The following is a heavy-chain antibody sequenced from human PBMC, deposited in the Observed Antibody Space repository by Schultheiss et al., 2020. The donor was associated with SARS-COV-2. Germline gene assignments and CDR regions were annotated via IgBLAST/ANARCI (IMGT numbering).Heavy chain of an antibody. J-gene: IGHJ6*02. D-gene: IGHD3-3*01. CDR1: GFTFSSYG. Sequence: GESLKISCAASGFTFSSYGMHWVRQAPGKGLEWVAVISYDGSNKYYADSVKGRFTISRDNAKNTLYLQMNSLRAEDTAVYYCARDTIFGVVGRVDYYYGMDVWGQGTTVTVSS. CDR2: ISYDGSNK. CDR3: ARDTIFGVVGRVDYYYGMDV. V-gene: IGHV3-30*03.